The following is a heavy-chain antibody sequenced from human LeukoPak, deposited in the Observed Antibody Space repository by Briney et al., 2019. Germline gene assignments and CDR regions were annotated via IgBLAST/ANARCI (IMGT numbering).Heavy chain of an antibody. Sequence: ASVKVSCKASGYTFTSYDINWVRQATGQGLEWMGWMNPNSGNTGYAQKFQGRVTMTRSTSISTAYMELSSLRSEDTAVYYCARDWSVVVTAIDYYYYYGMDVWGQGTTVTVSS. V-gene: IGHV1-8*01. J-gene: IGHJ6*02. CDR1: GYTFTSYD. CDR2: MNPNSGNT. CDR3: ARDWSVVVTAIDYYYYYGMDV. D-gene: IGHD2-21*02.